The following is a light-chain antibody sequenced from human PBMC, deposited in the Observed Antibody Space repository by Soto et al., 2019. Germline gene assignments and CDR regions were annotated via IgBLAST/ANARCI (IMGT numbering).Light chain of an antibody. CDR3: CSYAGSSTFADV. CDR1: SSDVGSYNL. V-gene: IGLV2-23*03. J-gene: IGLJ1*01. CDR2: EGS. Sequence: QSALTQPASVSGSPGQSITISCTGTSSDVGSYNLVSWYQQHPGKAPKLMIYEGSQRPSGVSNRFSGSKSGNTASLTISGLQAEDEADYYCCSYAGSSTFADVFGTGTKLTVL.